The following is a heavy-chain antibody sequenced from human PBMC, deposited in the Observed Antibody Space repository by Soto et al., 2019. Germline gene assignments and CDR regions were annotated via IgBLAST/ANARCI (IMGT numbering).Heavy chain of an antibody. CDR1: GGSISSYD. CDR3: ARDFVRTSPSSGYSGRGVYYYGMDV. CDR2: IYYSGST. D-gene: IGHD3-22*01. Sequence: SETLSLTCTVSGGSISSYDWSWIRQPPGKGLEWIGYIYYSGSTNYNPSLKSRVTISVDTSKNQFSLKLSSVTAADTAVYYCARDFVRTSPSSGYSGRGVYYYGMDVWGQGTTVTV. J-gene: IGHJ6*02. V-gene: IGHV4-59*01.